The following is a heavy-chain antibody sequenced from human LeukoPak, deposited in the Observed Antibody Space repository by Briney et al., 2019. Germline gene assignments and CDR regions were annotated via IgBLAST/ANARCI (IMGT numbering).Heavy chain of an antibody. CDR3: ARQGRSSSSEPFDI. D-gene: IGHD6-13*01. CDR2: INHSGST. Sequence: TSETLSLTCAVYGGSFSGYYWSWIRQPPGKGLEWIGEINHSGSTNYNPSLKSRVTISVDTSKNQFSLKLSSVTAADTAVYYCARQGRSSSSEPFDIWGQGTMVTVSS. V-gene: IGHV4-34*01. CDR1: GGSFSGYY. J-gene: IGHJ3*02.